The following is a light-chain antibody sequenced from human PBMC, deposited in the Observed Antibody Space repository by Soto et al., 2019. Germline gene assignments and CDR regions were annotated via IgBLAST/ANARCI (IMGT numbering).Light chain of an antibody. CDR2: EVT. CDR1: SSDVGGYKY. Sequence: QSALTQPPSASGSPGQSVTISCTGTSSDVGGYKYVSWYQQHPGKAPKLMIYEVTKRPSGVPDRFSGSKSGNTASLTVSGLQAEDEADYYCSSYAGSNILFGGGTKVTVL. V-gene: IGLV2-8*01. J-gene: IGLJ2*01. CDR3: SSYAGSNIL.